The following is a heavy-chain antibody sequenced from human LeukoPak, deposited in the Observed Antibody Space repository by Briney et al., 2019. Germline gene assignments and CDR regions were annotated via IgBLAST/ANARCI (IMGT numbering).Heavy chain of an antibody. CDR2: IYTSGST. J-gene: IGHJ6*03. D-gene: IGHD5-24*01. CDR1: GGSISSYY. CDR3: ARDSRWASSYYMDV. Sequence: SETLSLTCTVSGGSISSYYWSWIRQPAGKGLEWIGRIYTSGSTNYNPSLKSRVTMSVDTSKNQFSLKLISVTAADTAVYYCARDSRWASSYYMDVWGKGTTVTISS. V-gene: IGHV4-4*07.